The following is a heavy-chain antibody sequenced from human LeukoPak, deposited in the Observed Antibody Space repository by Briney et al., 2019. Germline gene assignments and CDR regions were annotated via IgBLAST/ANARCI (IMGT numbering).Heavy chain of an antibody. CDR3: ATQSSNLNHMRPYYFDY. CDR2: ISGSGGST. Sequence: QPGGSLRLSCAASGFTFSSYAMSWVRQAPGKGLEWVSAISGSGGSTYYADSVKGRFTISRDNSKNTLYLQMNSLRAEDTAVYYCATQSSNLNHMRPYYFDYWGQGTLVTVSS. V-gene: IGHV3-23*01. D-gene: IGHD6-13*01. CDR1: GFTFSSYA. J-gene: IGHJ4*02.